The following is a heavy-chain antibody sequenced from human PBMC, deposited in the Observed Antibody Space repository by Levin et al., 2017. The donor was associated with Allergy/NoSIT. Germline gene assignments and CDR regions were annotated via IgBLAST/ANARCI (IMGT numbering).Heavy chain of an antibody. Sequence: GGSLRLSCKASGGTFSSYAISWVRQAPGQGLEWMGGIIPIFGTANYAQKFQGRVTITADESTSTAYMELSSLRSEDTAVYYCAREWLRFRIGSGWNYYYGMDVWGQGTTVTVSS. CDR1: GGTFSSYA. D-gene: IGHD5-12*01. V-gene: IGHV1-69*01. CDR3: AREWLRFRIGSGWNYYYGMDV. CDR2: IIPIFGTA. J-gene: IGHJ6*02.